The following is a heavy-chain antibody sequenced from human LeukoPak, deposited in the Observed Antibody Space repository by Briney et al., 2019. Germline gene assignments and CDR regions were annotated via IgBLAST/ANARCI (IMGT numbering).Heavy chain of an antibody. V-gene: IGHV3-13*01. CDR2: LGTAGDT. D-gene: IGHD3-22*01. CDR3: ARAIFTSGYYFDL. Sequence: GGSLRLSCAASGFTFSDYDMHWVRQATGRGLEWVSALGTAGDTFYPGSVKGRFTISREIAKNSLYLQMNSLRAGDTAVYYCARAIFTSGYYFDLWGRGTLVTVSS. J-gene: IGHJ2*01. CDR1: GFTFSDYD.